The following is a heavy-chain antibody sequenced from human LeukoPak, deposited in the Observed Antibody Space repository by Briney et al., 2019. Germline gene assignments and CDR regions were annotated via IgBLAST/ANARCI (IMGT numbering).Heavy chain of an antibody. CDR2: IYTSGST. D-gene: IGHD1-26*01. J-gene: IGHJ4*02. Sequence: SETLSLTCTVSGNSFGDYYWSWIRQPAGKGLEWIGRIYTSGSTTYNPSLKSRVTISVDTSKNQFSLRMNSVTAADTAVYYCARGKSRGSHIDYWGQGTLVTVSS. CDR1: GNSFGDYY. V-gene: IGHV4-4*07. CDR3: ARGKSRGSHIDY.